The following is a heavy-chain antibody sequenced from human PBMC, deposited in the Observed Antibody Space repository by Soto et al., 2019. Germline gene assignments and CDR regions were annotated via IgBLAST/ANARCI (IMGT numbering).Heavy chain of an antibody. CDR2: IIPILGIA. Sequence: QVQLVQSGAEVKKPGSSVKVSCKASGGTFSSYTISWVRQAPGQGLEWMGRIIPILGIANYAQKFQGRVTITADKSTSTAYMELSSLRSEDTAVYYCARGLPDIVLMVYAYDGNEGFDPWGQGTLVTVSS. CDR1: GGTFSSYT. D-gene: IGHD2-8*01. CDR3: ARGLPDIVLMVYAYDGNEGFDP. J-gene: IGHJ5*02. V-gene: IGHV1-69*02.